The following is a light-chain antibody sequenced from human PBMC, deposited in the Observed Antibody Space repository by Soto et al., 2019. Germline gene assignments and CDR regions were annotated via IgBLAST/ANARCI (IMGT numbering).Light chain of an antibody. Sequence: EIVLTQSPGTLSLSPGEGGTLSCRASQRISRGYLAWYQQKPGQSLRLLIYAASSRATGIPDRFSGSGSGTDFTLTISRLEPEDFAVYYCQLYGGSHMFSFGQGTKLEIK. J-gene: IGKJ2*01. CDR3: QLYGGSHMFS. CDR1: QRISRGY. CDR2: AAS. V-gene: IGKV3-20*01.